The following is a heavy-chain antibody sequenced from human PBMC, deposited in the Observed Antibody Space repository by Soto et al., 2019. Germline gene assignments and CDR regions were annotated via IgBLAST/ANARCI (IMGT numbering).Heavy chain of an antibody. D-gene: IGHD2-15*01. V-gene: IGHV4-39*07. CDR3: ARENRAAWFDP. J-gene: IGHJ5*02. CDR2: SYFTGNT. CDR1: GGSISSGTYS. Sequence: PSETLSLTCTVSGGSISSGTYSWGWIRQPPGKGLEWIGNSYFTGNTHYNPSLKSRVTISVDTSKNQFSLKLSSVTDADTAVYYCARENRAAWFDPWGQGTLVTVSS.